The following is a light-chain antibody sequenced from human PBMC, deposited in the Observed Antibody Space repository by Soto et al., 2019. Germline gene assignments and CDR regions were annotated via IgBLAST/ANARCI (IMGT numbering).Light chain of an antibody. J-gene: IGKJ5*01. CDR1: QSVTNS. V-gene: IGKV3-20*01. Sequence: EIVLTQSPATLSLSPGERATLSCRASQSVTNSLAWYQQKPGQAPRLLVYDAFSRATGIPDRFSGSGSGTDFTLTINRVAPEDFAVYYCQQYVSLPITFGQGTRLEIK. CDR2: DAF. CDR3: QQYVSLPIT.